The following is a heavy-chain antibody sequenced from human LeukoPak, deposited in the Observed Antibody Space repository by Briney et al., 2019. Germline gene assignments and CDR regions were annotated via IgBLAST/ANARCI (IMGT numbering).Heavy chain of an antibody. CDR1: GFTVSSNY. D-gene: IGHD5-18*01. V-gene: IGHV3-53*01. J-gene: IGHJ4*02. Sequence: GGSLRLSCAASGFTVSSNYMSWVRQAPGKGLEWVSVIYSGGSTYYADPVKGRFTISRDNSKNTLYLQLNSLRAEDTAVYYCARSRGYSYGYSYFDSWGQGTLVTVSS. CDR3: ARSRGYSYGYSYFDS. CDR2: IYSGGST.